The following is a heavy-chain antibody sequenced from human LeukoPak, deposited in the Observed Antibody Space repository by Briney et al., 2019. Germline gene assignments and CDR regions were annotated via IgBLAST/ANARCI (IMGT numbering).Heavy chain of an antibody. Sequence: GGSLRLSCTVSGFTVSSNYMSWVRQAPGKGLEWVSFIYSGTTHYSDSVKGRFTISRDNSKNTLYLQMNSLRAEDTAVYYCASEGYYKDAFDIWGQGTMVTVSS. CDR2: IYSGTT. J-gene: IGHJ3*02. V-gene: IGHV3-53*01. CDR1: GFTVSSNY. CDR3: ASEGYYKDAFDI. D-gene: IGHD3-22*01.